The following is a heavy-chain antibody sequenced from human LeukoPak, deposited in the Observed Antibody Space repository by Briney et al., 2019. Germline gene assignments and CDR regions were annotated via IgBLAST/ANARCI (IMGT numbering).Heavy chain of an antibody. J-gene: IGHJ6*03. CDR2: ISAYNGNT. CDR1: GYTFTSYG. Sequence: ASVKVSCKASGYTFTSYGISWVRQAPGQGLEWMGWISAYNGNTNYAQKLQGRVTMTTDTSTSTAYMELRSLRPDDTAVYYCARDVSGSYRASTHMDVWGKGTTVTVSS. D-gene: IGHD1-26*01. V-gene: IGHV1-18*01. CDR3: ARDVSGSYRASTHMDV.